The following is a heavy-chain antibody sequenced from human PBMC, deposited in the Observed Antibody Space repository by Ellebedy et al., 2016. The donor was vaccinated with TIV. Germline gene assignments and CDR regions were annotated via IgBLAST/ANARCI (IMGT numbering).Heavy chain of an antibody. Sequence: GESLKISCAASGFTISSYSINWVRQAPGKGLEWVSSISSSSSYIYYADSVKGRFTISRDNARSSLYLQMNSLRVEDTAVYYCARDAGYFDLWGRGTLVTVSS. CDR3: ARDAGYFDL. V-gene: IGHV3-21*01. CDR2: ISSSSSYI. CDR1: GFTISSYS. J-gene: IGHJ2*01.